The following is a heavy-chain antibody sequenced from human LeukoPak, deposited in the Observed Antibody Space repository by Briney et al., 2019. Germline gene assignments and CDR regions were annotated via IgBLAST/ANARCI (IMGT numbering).Heavy chain of an antibody. Sequence: SETLSLTCTVSGGPVSSGSYYWSWIRQPPGKGLEWIGYIYYSGSTNYNPSLKSRVTISVDTSKNQFSLKLSSVTAADTAVYYCARVRGYWYAFDIWGQGTMVTVSS. CDR3: ARVRGYWYAFDI. D-gene: IGHD6-13*01. J-gene: IGHJ3*02. CDR2: IYYSGST. CDR1: GGPVSSGSYY. V-gene: IGHV4-61*01.